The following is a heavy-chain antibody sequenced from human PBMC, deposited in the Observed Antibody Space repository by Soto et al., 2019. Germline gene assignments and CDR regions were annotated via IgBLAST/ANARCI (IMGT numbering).Heavy chain of an antibody. CDR1: GYTFTGYY. D-gene: IGHD7-27*01. V-gene: IGHV1-2*04. J-gene: IGHJ3*02. Sequence: DSVKVSCKASGYTFTGYYMHWVRQAPGQGLEWMGWINPNSGGTNYAQKFQGWVTMTRDTSISPAYMELSRLRSDDTAVYYCASGTGDRAGDAFDIWGQGTMVTVSS. CDR2: INPNSGGT. CDR3: ASGTGDRAGDAFDI.